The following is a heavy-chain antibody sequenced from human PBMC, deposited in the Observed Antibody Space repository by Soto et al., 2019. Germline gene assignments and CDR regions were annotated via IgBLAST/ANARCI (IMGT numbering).Heavy chain of an antibody. Sequence: GESLKISCEASGYTFSTYWIAWVRQMPGKGLEWMAIIYPGDSDARYSPSSQGHVTISADNSISTAYLQLTNLKASDTAIYYCARLPASGNPNGGALDLWGQGTVVTVSS. J-gene: IGHJ3*01. CDR3: ARLPASGNPNGGALDL. CDR2: IYPGDSDA. CDR1: GYTFSTYW. D-gene: IGHD2-15*01. V-gene: IGHV5-51*01.